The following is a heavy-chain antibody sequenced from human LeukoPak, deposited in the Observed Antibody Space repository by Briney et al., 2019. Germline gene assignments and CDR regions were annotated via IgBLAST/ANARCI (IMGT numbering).Heavy chain of an antibody. J-gene: IGHJ4*02. CDR2: ISSSTSSI. V-gene: IGHV3-21*01. CDR1: GFTFSDYS. D-gene: IGHD5-24*01. Sequence: GGSLRLSCAASGFTFSDYSMNWVRQAPGKGLEWVSSISSSTSSIYYADSVKGRFTISRDNAKNSLYLQMNSLRAEDTAVYYCARDTVATIGAYYFDYWGQGTLVTVSS. CDR3: ARDTVATIGAYYFDY.